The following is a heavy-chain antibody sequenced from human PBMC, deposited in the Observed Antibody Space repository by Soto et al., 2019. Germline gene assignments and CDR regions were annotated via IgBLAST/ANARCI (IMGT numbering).Heavy chain of an antibody. V-gene: IGHV4-59*01. CDR2: IYYSGST. J-gene: IGHJ6*03. CDR1: GGSISSYY. CDR3: ARVMVYAMGPGYYYYMDV. D-gene: IGHD2-8*01. Sequence: PSETLSLTCTVSGGSISSYYWSWIRQPPGKGLEWIGYIYYSGSTNYNPSLKSRVTISVDTSKNQFSLKLSSVTAADTAVYYCARVMVYAMGPGYYYYMDVWGKGTTVTVSS.